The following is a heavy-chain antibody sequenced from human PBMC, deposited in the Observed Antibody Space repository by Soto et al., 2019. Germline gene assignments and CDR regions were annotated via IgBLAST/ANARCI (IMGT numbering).Heavy chain of an antibody. CDR2: IPTDDSTI. D-gene: IGHD4-17*01. J-gene: IGHJ4*02. V-gene: IGHV3-48*01. CDR1: GFSFGSYS. CDR3: ARDTDYAFDH. Sequence: GGSLRLSCAASGFSFGSYSVNWVRQAPGGGLEWISYIPTDDSTIYYGDSVKGRFTISRDNAKNSLFLQMNSLRVEDTAVYYCARDTDYAFDHWGQGTLVTVSS.